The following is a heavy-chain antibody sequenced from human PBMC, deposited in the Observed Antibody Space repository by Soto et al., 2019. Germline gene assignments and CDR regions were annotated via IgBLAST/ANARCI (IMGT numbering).Heavy chain of an antibody. V-gene: IGHV1-69*13. D-gene: IGHD3-22*01. CDR1: GCTFSSYA. J-gene: IGHJ4*02. Sequence: SVKVSCKASGCTFSSYAIRWVRQAPGQGLEWMGGIIPIFGTANYAQKFQSRVTITAAESTSTAYMELSSLRSEDTAVYYCAREYYDSSEDYWGQGSLVTVSS. CDR2: IIPIFGTA. CDR3: AREYYDSSEDY.